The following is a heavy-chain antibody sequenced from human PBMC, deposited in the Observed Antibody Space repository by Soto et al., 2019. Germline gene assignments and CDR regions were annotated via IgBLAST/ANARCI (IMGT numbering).Heavy chain of an antibody. CDR1: GFTFSSYS. Sequence: GGSLRLSCAASGFTFSSYSMNWVRQAPGKGLEWVSYISSSSSTIYYADSVKGRFTISRDNAKNSLYLQMNSLRDEDTAVYYCAAGADVTTRYYYYYGMYVWGQRNTVTVS. CDR2: ISSSSSTI. D-gene: IGHD4-4*01. J-gene: IGHJ6*02. V-gene: IGHV3-48*02. CDR3: AAGADVTTRYYYYYGMYV.